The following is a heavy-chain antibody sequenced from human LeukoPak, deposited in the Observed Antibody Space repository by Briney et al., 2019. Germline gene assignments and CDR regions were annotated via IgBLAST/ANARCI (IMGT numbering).Heavy chain of an antibody. CDR3: ARVRITMIVVVITTSHYFDY. D-gene: IGHD3-22*01. CDR2: IYYSRST. CDR1: GASISSNNFY. Sequence: PSETLSLTCTVSGASISSNNFYWGWIRQPPGKGLEWIVSIYYSRSTNYNPSLKSRVTISVDTSKNQFSLKLSSVTAADTAVYYCARVRITMIVVVITTSHYFDYWGQGTLVTVSS. V-gene: IGHV4-39*07. J-gene: IGHJ4*02.